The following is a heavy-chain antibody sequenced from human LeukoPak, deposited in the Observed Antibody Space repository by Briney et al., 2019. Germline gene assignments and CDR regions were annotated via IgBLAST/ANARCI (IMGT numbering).Heavy chain of an antibody. Sequence: HLGGSLRLSCAASGFTFSSYWMTWVRQAPGKGLEWVANIKQDGSEKYYVDSVKGRFTISRDNAKNSLYLQMNSLRAEDTAVYYCAREAGIKVSLGVDYWGQGTLVTVSS. D-gene: IGHD3-10*01. V-gene: IGHV3-7*03. CDR3: AREAGIKVSLGVDY. J-gene: IGHJ4*02. CDR2: IKQDGSEK. CDR1: GFTFSSYW.